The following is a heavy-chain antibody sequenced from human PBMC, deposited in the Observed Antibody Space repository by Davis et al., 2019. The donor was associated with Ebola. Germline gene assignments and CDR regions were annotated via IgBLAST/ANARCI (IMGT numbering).Heavy chain of an antibody. CDR1: GFTFSSYW. D-gene: IGHD2-15*01. CDR3: ARVLSYCSGGSCPGGSDH. J-gene: IGHJ4*02. Sequence: PGGSLRLSCAASGFTFSSYWIHWVRQAPGKGLVWVSRINTDGRRTRDADSVKGRFTIPRDNAKNTLYLQMNSLRAEDTAVYYCARVLSYCSGGSCPGGSDHWGQGTLVTVSS. V-gene: IGHV3-74*01. CDR2: INTDGRRT.